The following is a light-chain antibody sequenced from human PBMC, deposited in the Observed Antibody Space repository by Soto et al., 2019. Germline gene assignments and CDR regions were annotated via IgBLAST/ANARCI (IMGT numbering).Light chain of an antibody. Sequence: DIQLTQSPSFLSASVGDRVTITCRASQTISSHLNWYQQKQGKAPKALIYAASSLHSGVPARFSGSGSGIDFTLTISSLQPDDFATYYCQQSYSTWTFGQGTKVEVK. J-gene: IGKJ1*01. V-gene: IGKV1-39*01. CDR2: AAS. CDR3: QQSYSTWT. CDR1: QTISSH.